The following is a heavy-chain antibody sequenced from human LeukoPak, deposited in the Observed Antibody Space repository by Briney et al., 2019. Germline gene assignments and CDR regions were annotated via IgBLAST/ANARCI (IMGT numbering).Heavy chain of an antibody. CDR3: ARAREPGSYSSSPDY. J-gene: IGHJ4*02. D-gene: IGHD6-6*01. V-gene: IGHV1-69*05. CDR2: IIPIFGTA. CDR1: GGTFSSYA. Sequence: ASVKVSCKASGGTFSSYAISWVRQAPGQGLEWMGRIIPIFGTANYAQKFQGRVTITTDESTSTAYMELSSLRSEDTAVYYCARAREPGSYSSSPDYWGQGTLVTVSS.